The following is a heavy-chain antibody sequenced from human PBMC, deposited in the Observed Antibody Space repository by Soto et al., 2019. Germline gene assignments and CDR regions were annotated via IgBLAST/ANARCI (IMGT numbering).Heavy chain of an antibody. CDR1: GGSFMSQA. V-gene: IGHV1-69*01. Sequence: QVQLVQSGAEVKKPGSSVQVSCKASGGSFMSQAISWVRQAPGQGPEWMGGIIPFSGTVTYTQRFQGRLTRTADEPTKTAYMELSSLRSEDTAVYYCARGSYDSYAGFIGMDGWGHGTTVTVS. D-gene: IGHD3-10*01. CDR2: IIPFSGTV. J-gene: IGHJ6*02. CDR3: ARGSYDSYAGFIGMDG.